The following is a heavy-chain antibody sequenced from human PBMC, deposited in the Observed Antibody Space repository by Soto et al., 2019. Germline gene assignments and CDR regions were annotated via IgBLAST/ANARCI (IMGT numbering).Heavy chain of an antibody. Sequence: SLRLSCAASVFTFDDYAMHWVRQAPGKGLEWVSGISWNSGSIGYADSVKGRFTISRDNAKNSLYLQMNSLRAEDTALYYCAKDPSSSWSESYFDYWGQGTLVTVSS. CDR3: AKDPSSSWSESYFDY. V-gene: IGHV3-9*01. J-gene: IGHJ4*02. CDR2: ISWNSGSI. D-gene: IGHD6-13*01. CDR1: VFTFDDYA.